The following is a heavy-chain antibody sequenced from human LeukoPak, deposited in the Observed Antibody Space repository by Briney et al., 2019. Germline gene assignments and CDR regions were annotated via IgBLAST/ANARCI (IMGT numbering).Heavy chain of an antibody. CDR1: GGSISSYY. D-gene: IGHD5-24*01. V-gene: IGHV4-59*01. J-gene: IGHJ3*02. CDR2: IYYSGST. Sequence: MASETLSLTCTVSGGSISSYYWSWIRQPPGKGLEWIGYIYYSGSTNYNPSLKSRVTISVDTSKNQFSLKLSSVTAADTAVYYCARSHGYKRAFDIWGQGTMVTVSS. CDR3: ARSHGYKRAFDI.